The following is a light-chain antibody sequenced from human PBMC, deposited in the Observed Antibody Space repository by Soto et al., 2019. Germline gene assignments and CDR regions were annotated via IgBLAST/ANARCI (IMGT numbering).Light chain of an antibody. CDR3: CSSAGSTMV. CDR1: SSDVGSYNL. V-gene: IGLV2-23*02. J-gene: IGLJ1*01. Sequence: QSALTQPASVSGSPGQSITISCTGTSSDVGSYNLVSWYQQHPGKAPKLMIYEVSKLSSGVSNRGAGTKSGNTASLTISGLQDEDEADYYCCSSAGSTMVFGTGTKVTVL. CDR2: EVS.